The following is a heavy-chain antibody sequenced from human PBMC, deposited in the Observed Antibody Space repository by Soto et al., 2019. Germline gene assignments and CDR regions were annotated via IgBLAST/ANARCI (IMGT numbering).Heavy chain of an antibody. CDR1: GYRFTSYW. V-gene: IGHV5-51*01. CDR2: IFPSDSDT. D-gene: IGHD3-22*01. CDR3: ARKDKSGYFNWFDP. Sequence: PGESLKICCRTSGYRFTSYWIAWVRQMPGKGLEWMGIIFPSDSDTRYSPSFQGQVTISADRSTSTVFLQWASLKASDTAVYFCARKDKSGYFNWFDPWGQ. J-gene: IGHJ5*02.